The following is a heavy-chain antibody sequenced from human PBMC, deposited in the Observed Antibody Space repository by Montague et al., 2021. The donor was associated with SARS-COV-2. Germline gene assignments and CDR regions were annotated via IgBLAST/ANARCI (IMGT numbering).Heavy chain of an antibody. Sequence: SETRSLTCTVSGGSMTNYNWSWIWQPPGKGLEWLSYINYIWSTSYNPYLIIRVTISIDTYKNQFYLKLSSMTAADTAVYYCAGQRNYYVLDYWGQGTLVTVSS. CDR1: GGSMTNYN. D-gene: IGHD1-26*01. CDR2: INYIWST. CDR3: AGQRNYYVLDY. J-gene: IGHJ4*02. V-gene: IGHV4-59*08.